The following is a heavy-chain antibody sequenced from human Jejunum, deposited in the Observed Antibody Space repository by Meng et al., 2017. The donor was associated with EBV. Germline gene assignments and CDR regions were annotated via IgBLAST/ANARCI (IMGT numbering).Heavy chain of an antibody. CDR1: GYTFTAYY. J-gene: IGHJ6*02. Sequence: QVRLVHSGAEVKKPGAPVKVSCKASGYTFTAYYIYWVRQAPGQGLEWMGWINPNSGDSNYAQKFQGWVSMTRDTSISTAYMELTRLKSDDTGVYYCARGRHAPNLFCGSTSCSYYYALDVWGQGTLVTVSS. CDR2: INPNSGDS. D-gene: IGHD2-2*01. CDR3: ARGRHAPNLFCGSTSCSYYYALDV. V-gene: IGHV1-2*04.